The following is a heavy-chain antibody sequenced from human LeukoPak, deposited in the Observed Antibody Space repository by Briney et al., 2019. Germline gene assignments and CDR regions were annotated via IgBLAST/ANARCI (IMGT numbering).Heavy chain of an antibody. D-gene: IGHD3-9*01. CDR2: FDPEDGET. J-gene: IGHJ4*02. CDR1: GYTLTELS. CDR3: ATERDANPHYDILTGHID. V-gene: IGHV1-24*01. Sequence: GASVKVSCKVSGYTLTELSMHWVRQAPGKGLEWMGGFDPEDGETIYAQKFQGRVTMTEDTSTDTAYMELSSLRSEDTAVYYCATERDANPHYDILTGHIDWGQGTLVTVSS.